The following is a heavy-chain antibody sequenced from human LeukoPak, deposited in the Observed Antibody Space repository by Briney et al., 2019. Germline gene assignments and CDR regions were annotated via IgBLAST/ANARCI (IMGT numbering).Heavy chain of an antibody. CDR3: ARGGAAAFYYYYYYGMDV. CDR2: INHSGST. J-gene: IGHJ6*02. V-gene: IGHV4-34*01. CDR1: GGSFSGYY. Sequence: PSETLPLTCAVYGGSFSGYYWSWIRQPPGKGLEWIGEINHSGSTNYNPSLKSRVTISVDTSKNQFSLKLSSVTAADTAVYYCARGGAAAFYYYYYYGMDVWGQGTTVTVSS. D-gene: IGHD6-13*01.